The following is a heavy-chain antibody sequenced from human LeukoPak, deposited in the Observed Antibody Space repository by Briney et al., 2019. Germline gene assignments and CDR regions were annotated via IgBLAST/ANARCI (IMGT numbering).Heavy chain of an antibody. CDR1: GFTFSSYE. V-gene: IGHV3-21*01. Sequence: GGSLRLSCAASGFTFSSYEMNWVRQAPGKGLEWVSSISSSSYIYYADSVKGRFTISRDNAKNSLYLQMNSLRAEDTAVYYCARALYSSGWYHPLPYWGQGTLVTVSS. CDR3: ARALYSSGWYHPLPY. J-gene: IGHJ4*02. CDR2: ISSSSYI. D-gene: IGHD6-19*01.